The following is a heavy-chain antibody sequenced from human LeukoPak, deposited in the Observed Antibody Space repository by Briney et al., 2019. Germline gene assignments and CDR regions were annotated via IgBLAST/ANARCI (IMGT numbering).Heavy chain of an antibody. D-gene: IGHD3-3*01. Sequence: GGSLRLSCVVSGFTFSNYWMSWVRQAPGKGLEWVANINLDGRQRFYVDSVKGRFTISRASTEKSLYLQMNSLRVEDTAVYYCARDTDDFQGLDIWGQGTVVTVSS. V-gene: IGHV3-7*01. CDR2: INLDGRQR. CDR1: GFTFSNYW. CDR3: ARDTDDFQGLDI. J-gene: IGHJ3*02.